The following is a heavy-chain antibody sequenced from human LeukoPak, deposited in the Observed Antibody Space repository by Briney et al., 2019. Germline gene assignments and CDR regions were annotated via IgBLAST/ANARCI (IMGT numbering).Heavy chain of an antibody. CDR3: AKSAHLFPDWFDP. CDR1: GFTFGSYA. J-gene: IGHJ5*02. Sequence: PGGSLRLSCAASGFTFGSYAMNWVRQAPGKGLEWVSGMSGSGDTTYYADSVKGRFTISRDNSKNTLYLQMNSLRAEDTAVYYCAKSAHLFPDWFDPWGQGTLVTVSS. CDR2: MSGSGDTT. V-gene: IGHV3-23*01.